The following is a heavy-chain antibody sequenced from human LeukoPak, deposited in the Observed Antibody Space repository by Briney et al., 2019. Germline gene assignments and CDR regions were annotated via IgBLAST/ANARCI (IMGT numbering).Heavy chain of an antibody. J-gene: IGHJ5*02. CDR2: IYYSGST. CDR1: GGSISSYY. Sequence: SETLSLTCTVSGGSISSYYWSWIRQPPGKGLEWIGYIYYSGSTNYNPSPKSRVTISVDTSKNQFSLKLSSVTAADTAVYYCARARGWGDNWFDPWGQGTLVTVSS. CDR3: ARARGWGDNWFDP. V-gene: IGHV4-59*01. D-gene: IGHD6-19*01.